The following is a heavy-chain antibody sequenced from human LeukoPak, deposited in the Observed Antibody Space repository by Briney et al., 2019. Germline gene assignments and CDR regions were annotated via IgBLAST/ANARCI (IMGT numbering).Heavy chain of an antibody. CDR2: IIPIFGTA. Sequence: ASVTVSCKASGDTFSSYAISWVRQAPGQGLEWMGGIIPIFGTANYAQKFQGRVTITADESTSTAYMELSSLRSEDTAVYYCARGRMAGTYVFDSWGQGTLVTASS. CDR3: ARGRMAGTYVFDS. D-gene: IGHD6-19*01. J-gene: IGHJ4*02. V-gene: IGHV1-69*13. CDR1: GDTFSSYA.